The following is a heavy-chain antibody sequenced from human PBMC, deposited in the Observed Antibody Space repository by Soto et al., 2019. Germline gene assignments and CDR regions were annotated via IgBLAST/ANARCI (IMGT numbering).Heavy chain of an antibody. CDR2: IYHGGST. CDR1: GYSISSGYY. Sequence: SETLSLTCAVSGYSISSGYYWCFLRQPPGKGLECIGSIYHGGSTYYNPSLNSRVTLSIDMTNDHVSLILNSVTAADTAAYYCARVGPWVPYYYDSSPYTFENWFDPWGQGTLVTVSS. D-gene: IGHD3-22*01. CDR3: ARVGPWVPYYYDSSPYTFENWFDP. J-gene: IGHJ5*02. V-gene: IGHV4-38-2*01.